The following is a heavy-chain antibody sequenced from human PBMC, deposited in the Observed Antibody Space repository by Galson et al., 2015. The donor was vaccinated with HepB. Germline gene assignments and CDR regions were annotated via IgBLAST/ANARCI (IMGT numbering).Heavy chain of an antibody. CDR3: ARADREYGAGSYYSTYYFDY. J-gene: IGHJ4*02. D-gene: IGHD3-10*01. V-gene: IGHV3-7*03. CDR2: IKQDGSEK. Sequence: SLRLSCAASGFTFSSYWMSWVRQAPGKGLEWVANIKQDGSEKYYVDSVKGRFTISRDNAKNSLYLQMNSLRAEDTAVYYCARADREYGAGSYYSTYYFDYWFQGTLVTVSS. CDR1: GFTFSSYW.